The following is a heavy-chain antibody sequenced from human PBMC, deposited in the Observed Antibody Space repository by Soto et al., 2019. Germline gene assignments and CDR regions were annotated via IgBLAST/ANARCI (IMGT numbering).Heavy chain of an antibody. J-gene: IGHJ4*02. CDR3: SKEAEESVNEPIPGDC. V-gene: IGHV3-23*04. D-gene: IGHD1-1*01. Sequence: EAQLVESGGDLVQPRGSLRLSCAASGFTFRNFAMTWVRQAPGKGLEWVSGISGSGRMTYYAHSVKVRFTLSRDNSKNSVYLQMDSLRAEDTAVYYCSKEAEESVNEPIPGDCWGQGTVVTVSS. CDR1: GFTFRNFA. CDR2: ISGSGRMT.